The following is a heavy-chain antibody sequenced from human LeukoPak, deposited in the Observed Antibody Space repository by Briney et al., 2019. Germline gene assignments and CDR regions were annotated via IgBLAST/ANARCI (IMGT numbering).Heavy chain of an antibody. V-gene: IGHV3-7*01. CDR3: AREGREDYYYYMDV. J-gene: IGHJ6*03. CDR2: IKQDGSKK. CDR1: GFTFSNYR. Sequence: GGSLRLSCAASGFTFSNYRMNWVRQAPGKGLEWVANIKQDGSKKYYVDSVKGRFTISRDNSKNTLYLQMNSLRAEDTAVYYCAREGREDYYYYMDVWGKGTTVTVSS.